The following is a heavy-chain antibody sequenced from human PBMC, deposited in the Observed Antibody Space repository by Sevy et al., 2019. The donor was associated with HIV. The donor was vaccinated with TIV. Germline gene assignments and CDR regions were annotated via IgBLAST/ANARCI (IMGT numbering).Heavy chain of an antibody. CDR3: ARGQSVINTYYYDSIMGAFDI. Sequence: SETLSLTCAVSGGSISSGGYSWSWIRQPPGKGLEWIGYIYHSGSTYYNPSLNSRVTISVDRSKNQFSLKLSSVTAADTAVYYCARGQSVINTYYYDSIMGAFDIWGQGTMVTVSS. CDR2: IYHSGST. V-gene: IGHV4-30-2*01. J-gene: IGHJ3*02. CDR1: GGSISSGGYS. D-gene: IGHD3-22*01.